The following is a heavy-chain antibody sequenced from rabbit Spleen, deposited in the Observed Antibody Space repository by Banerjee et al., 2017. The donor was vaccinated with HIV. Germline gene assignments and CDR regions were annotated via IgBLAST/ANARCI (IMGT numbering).Heavy chain of an antibody. CDR2: MDGGNGANS. CDR1: GFTISGSYW. J-gene: IGHJ6*01. V-gene: IGHV1S40*01. D-gene: IGHD8-1*01. Sequence: QSLEESGGDLVKPGASLTLTCTASGFTISGSYWIYWVRQTPGKGLEWIGCMDGGNGANSYYATWAKGRFTISKTSSTTVTLQMTSLTAADTATYFCTRDAGTSFSTYGMDLWGPGTLVTVS. CDR3: TRDAGTSFSTYGMDL.